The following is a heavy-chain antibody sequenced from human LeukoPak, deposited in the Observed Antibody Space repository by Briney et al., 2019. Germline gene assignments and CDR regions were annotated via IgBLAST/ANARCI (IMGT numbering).Heavy chain of an antibody. CDR2: INPNSGGT. CDR1: GYTFTGYY. D-gene: IGHD3-16*01. J-gene: IGHJ4*02. CDR3: ARVGGKYGGLNFDC. Sequence: ASVKVSCKASGYTFTGYYMHWVRQAPGQGLEWMGWINPNSGGTNYAQKFQGRVTMTRDTSISTAYMELSRLRSDDTAVYYCARVGGKYGGLNFDCWGQGTLVTVSS. V-gene: IGHV1-2*02.